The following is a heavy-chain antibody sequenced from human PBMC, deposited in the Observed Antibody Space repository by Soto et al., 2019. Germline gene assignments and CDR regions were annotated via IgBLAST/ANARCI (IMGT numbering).Heavy chain of an antibody. CDR1: RISFNHYC. Sequence: PGGSMRVSCAASRISFNHYCMSGVRQAPGKGLEWVGFIRKRGNEVTRERTTSVKGRLTVERDDLKSPIYLRLHSLKAEDTAVSYCCNDEMINLAPRSSKDFDPWGEGTLGTGYS. CDR2: IRKRGNEVTR. CDR3: CNDEMINLAPRSSKDFDP. J-gene: IGHJ5*01. V-gene: IGHV3-49*04. D-gene: IGHD3-16*01.